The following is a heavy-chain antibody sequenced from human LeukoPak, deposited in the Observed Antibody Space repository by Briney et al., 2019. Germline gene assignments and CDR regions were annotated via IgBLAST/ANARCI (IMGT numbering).Heavy chain of an antibody. Sequence: GRSLRLSCAASGFTFSSYAMHWVRQAPGKGLEWVAVISYDGSNKYYADSVKGRFTISRDNSKNTLYLQMNSLRAEDTAVYYCARARSRFGPDAFDIWGQGTMVTVSS. CDR3: ARARSRFGPDAFDI. D-gene: IGHD3-10*01. CDR1: GFTFSSYA. V-gene: IGHV3-30-3*01. J-gene: IGHJ3*02. CDR2: ISYDGSNK.